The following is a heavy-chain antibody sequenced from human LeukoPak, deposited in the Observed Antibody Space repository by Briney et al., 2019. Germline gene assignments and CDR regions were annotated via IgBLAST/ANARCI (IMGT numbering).Heavy chain of an antibody. V-gene: IGHV3-30-3*01. D-gene: IGHD3-3*02. CDR1: GFTFSNYA. J-gene: IGHJ4*02. CDR2: ISTDGYTQ. CDR3: ARGPAFSPPPFAY. Sequence: GGSLRLSCAASGFTFSNYAMHWVRQAPGKGLEWLAVISTDGYTQSYADSVKGRFTISRDNSKSTLYLQVTSLGAEDTTVYYCARGPAFSPPPFAYWGQGTLVTVSS.